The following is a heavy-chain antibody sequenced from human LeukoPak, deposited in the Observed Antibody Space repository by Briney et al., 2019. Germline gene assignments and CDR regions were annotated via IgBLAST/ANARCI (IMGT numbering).Heavy chain of an antibody. CDR3: ARAGAPPQIDY. CDR1: GGSISSSGYY. J-gene: IGHJ4*02. Sequence: SETLSLTCTISGGSISSSGYYWSWIRQHPGKGLEWIGYIYYSGSTNYNPSLKSRVTISVDTSKNQFSLKLSSVTAADTAVYYCARAGAPPQIDYWGQGTLVTVSS. CDR2: IYYSGST. D-gene: IGHD3-10*01. V-gene: IGHV4-61*08.